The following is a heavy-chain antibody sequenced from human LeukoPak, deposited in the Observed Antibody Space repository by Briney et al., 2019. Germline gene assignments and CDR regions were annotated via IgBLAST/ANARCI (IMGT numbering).Heavy chain of an antibody. CDR1: GGSISSYY. CDR3: ARSHYSGGSCYPSSSFDY. D-gene: IGHD2-15*01. CDR2: IYYSGST. V-gene: IGHV4-59*08. J-gene: IGHJ4*02. Sequence: SETLSLTCTVSGGSISSYYWSWIRQPPGKGLEWIGYIYYSGSTNYNPSLKSRVTISVDTSKNQFSLKLSSVTAADTAVYYCARSHYSGGSCYPSSSFDYWGQGTLVTVSS.